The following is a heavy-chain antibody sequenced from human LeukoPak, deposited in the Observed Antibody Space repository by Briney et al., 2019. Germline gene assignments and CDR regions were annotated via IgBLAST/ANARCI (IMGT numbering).Heavy chain of an antibody. CDR1: GGTFSSYA. D-gene: IGHD2-21*01. J-gene: IGHJ5*02. Sequence: GASVKVSCKASGGTFSSYAISWVRQAPGQGLEWMEGIIPIFGTANYAQKFQGRVTITADESTSTAYMELSSLRSEDTAVYYCASAPSDSNWFDPWGQGTLVTVSS. CDR2: IIPIFGTA. V-gene: IGHV1-69*13. CDR3: ASAPSDSNWFDP.